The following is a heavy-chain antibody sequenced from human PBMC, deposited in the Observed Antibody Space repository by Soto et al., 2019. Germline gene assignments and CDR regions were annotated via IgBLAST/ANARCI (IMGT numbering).Heavy chain of an antibody. Sequence: SETLSLTSPVPGGSISRGGYNWRWIRPHPGKCREWIGYIYVRGTTSYNTSLKSRVTISVDTSKNQFYMKLSSVTAADTAVYYCARDKDFSSGHSNYYYGMDVWGQGTTVT. CDR1: GGSISRGGYN. V-gene: IGHV4-31*02. J-gene: IGHJ6*02. D-gene: IGHD3-3*01. CDR2: IYVRGTT. CDR3: ARDKDFSSGHSNYYYGMDV.